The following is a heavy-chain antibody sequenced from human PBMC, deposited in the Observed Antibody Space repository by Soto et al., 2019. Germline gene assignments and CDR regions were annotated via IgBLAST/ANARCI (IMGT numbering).Heavy chain of an antibody. V-gene: IGHV1-69*13. CDR1: VGPFSSYA. J-gene: IGHJ6*04. Sequence: SVKAYCKASVGPFSSYAISWVRQAPGQGLEWMGGIIPIFGTANYAQKFQGRVTITADESTSTAYMELSSLRSEDTAVYYCAKYQYSNSPAGMAVRGKGPTVTVSS. D-gene: IGHD6-6*01. CDR2: IIPIFGTA. CDR3: AKYQYSNSPAGMAV.